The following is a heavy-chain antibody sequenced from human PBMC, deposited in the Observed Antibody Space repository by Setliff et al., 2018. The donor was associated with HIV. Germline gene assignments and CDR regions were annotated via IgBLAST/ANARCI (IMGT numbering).Heavy chain of an antibody. CDR1: GYTFTSYA. CDR2: INAGNGNT. CDR3: AREGKFRYYYYMDV. D-gene: IGHD3-10*01. Sequence: ASVKVSCKASGYTFTSYAMHWVRQAPGQRLEWMGWINAGNGNTKYSQKFQGRVTITRDTSASTAYMELSSLRSEDTAVYYCAREGKFRYYYYMDVCGKGTTVTVSS. J-gene: IGHJ6*03. V-gene: IGHV1-3*01.